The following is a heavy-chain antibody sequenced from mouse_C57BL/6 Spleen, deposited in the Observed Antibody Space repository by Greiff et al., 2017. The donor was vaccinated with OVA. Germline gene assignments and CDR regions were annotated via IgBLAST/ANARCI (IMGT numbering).Heavy chain of an antibody. CDR3: AREGDYYAMDY. Sequence: DVKLQESGPGLVKPSQSLSLTCSVTGYSITSGYYWNWIRQFPGNKLEWMGYISDDGSNNYNPSLKNRISITRDTSKNQFFLKLNSVTTEDTATYYCAREGDYYAMDYWGQGTSVTVSS. CDR1: GYSITSGYY. CDR2: ISDDGSN. J-gene: IGHJ4*01. V-gene: IGHV3-6*01.